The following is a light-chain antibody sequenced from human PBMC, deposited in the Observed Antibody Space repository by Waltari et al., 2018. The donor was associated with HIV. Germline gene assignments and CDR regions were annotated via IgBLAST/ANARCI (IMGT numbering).Light chain of an antibody. Sequence: QSALTQPPPASGSPGQSVTLSCTGTSSDVGGYNYVSWYHQHPGKAPKLMIYEVTKRPSGVPDRFSGSKSGNTASLTVSGLQAEDEADYYCSSYAGSNSYVFGTGTKVTVL. V-gene: IGLV2-8*01. J-gene: IGLJ1*01. CDR3: SSYAGSNSYV. CDR1: SSDVGGYNY. CDR2: EVT.